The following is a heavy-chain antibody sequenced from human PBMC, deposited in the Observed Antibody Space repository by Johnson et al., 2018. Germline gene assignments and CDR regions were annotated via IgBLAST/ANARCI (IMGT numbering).Heavy chain of an antibody. V-gene: IGHV3-33*01. CDR1: GFTFSSYG. J-gene: IGHJ6*02. CDR2: IWYVGSNK. Sequence: QVQLVQSGGGVVQPGRSLRLSCAASGFTFSSYGMHWVRQAPGKGLAWVAVIWYVGSNKYYADSVKGRFTISRDNSKNTLYLQMNSLRAEDTAVYYCARDPWQNGRMDVWGQGTTVTVSS. CDR3: ARDPWQNGRMDV. D-gene: IGHD2-8*01.